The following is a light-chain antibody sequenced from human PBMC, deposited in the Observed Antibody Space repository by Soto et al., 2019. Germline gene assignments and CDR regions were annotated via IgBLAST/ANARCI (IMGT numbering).Light chain of an antibody. CDR3: QQLNSYPLT. Sequence: DIQLTQSPSFLSASVGDRVTITCRASQGISSYLAWYQQKPGKAPKLLIYAASTLQSGVPSRFSGSGSGPEFKPTLSRLKPEDFATYYLQQLNSYPLTFGGGTKVEIK. V-gene: IGKV1-9*01. J-gene: IGKJ4*01. CDR1: QGISSY. CDR2: AAS.